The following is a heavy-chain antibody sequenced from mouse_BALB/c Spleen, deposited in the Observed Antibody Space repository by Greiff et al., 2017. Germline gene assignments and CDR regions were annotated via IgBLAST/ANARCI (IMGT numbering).Heavy chain of an antibody. Sequence: QVHVKQSGPGLVAPSQSLSITCTVSGFSLTSYGVHWVRQPPGKGLEWLGVIWAGGSTNYNSALMSRLSISKDNSKSQVFLKMNSLQTDDTAMYYCARDYYDYLWYFDVWGAGTTVTVSS. V-gene: IGHV2-9*02. CDR3: ARDYYDYLWYFDV. D-gene: IGHD2-4*01. CDR1: GFSLTSYG. CDR2: IWAGGST. J-gene: IGHJ1*01.